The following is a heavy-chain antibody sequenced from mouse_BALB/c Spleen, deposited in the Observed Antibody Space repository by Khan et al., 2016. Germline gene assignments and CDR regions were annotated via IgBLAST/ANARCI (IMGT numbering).Heavy chain of an antibody. J-gene: IGHJ4*01. CDR3: ATRSTMIRTTGDMDY. CDR2: IRTYHGDA. V-gene: IGHV1S137*01. Sequence: QVQLKESGAELVRPGVSVKISCKGSGYTFTDYTLHWVKQSHAKSLEWIGVIRTYHGDATYNQKFKGKATMTVDKSSSTAYMQLARLTSEDSAIYYCATRSTMIRTTGDMDYWGQGTSVTVSS. CDR1: GYTFTDYT. D-gene: IGHD2-4*01.